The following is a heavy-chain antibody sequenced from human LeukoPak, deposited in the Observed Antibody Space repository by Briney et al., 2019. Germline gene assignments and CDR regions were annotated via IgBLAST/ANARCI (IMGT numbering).Heavy chain of an antibody. V-gene: IGHV4-34*01. Sequence: PSETLSLTCAVYGGSFSGYSWSWIRQPPGKGLEWIGEINHSGSTNYNPSLKSRVTISVDTSKNQFSLKLSSVTAADTAVYYCARGRLGYDFWSGYSTGVFDYWGQGTLVTVSS. CDR2: INHSGST. CDR1: GGSFSGYS. CDR3: ARGRLGYDFWSGYSTGVFDY. D-gene: IGHD3-3*01. J-gene: IGHJ4*02.